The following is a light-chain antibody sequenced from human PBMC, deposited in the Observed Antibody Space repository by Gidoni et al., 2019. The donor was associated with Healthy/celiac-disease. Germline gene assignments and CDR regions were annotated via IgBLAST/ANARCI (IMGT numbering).Light chain of an antibody. Sequence: EIFLTQSPGTLSLSPGERATLSCRASQSINNDYLVWYQHRPGQPPRLLIYGTSNRATGISDRVSGSGSGTDFTLTSSRLEPDDSAVYYCQHFHNSPFTFGQGTYLEI. CDR2: GTS. CDR1: QSINNDY. V-gene: IGKV3-20*01. CDR3: QHFHNSPFT. J-gene: IGKJ2*01.